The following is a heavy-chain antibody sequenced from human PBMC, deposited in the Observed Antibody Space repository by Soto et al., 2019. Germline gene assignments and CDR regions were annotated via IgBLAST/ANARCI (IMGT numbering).Heavy chain of an antibody. CDR1: GGTFNNYP. Sequence: GASVKVSCKASGGTFNNYPITWVRQAPGQGLEWMGGSIPIFGTANYAQKFQGRVTISVDESTSTAYMELSSLRSEDTAVYYCARGRGYSGDDHYYYFDMDVWVPETLLVTVSS. D-gene: IGHD5-12*01. J-gene: IGHJ6*02. V-gene: IGHV1-69*13. CDR2: SIPIFGTA. CDR3: ARGRGYSGDDHYYYFDMDV.